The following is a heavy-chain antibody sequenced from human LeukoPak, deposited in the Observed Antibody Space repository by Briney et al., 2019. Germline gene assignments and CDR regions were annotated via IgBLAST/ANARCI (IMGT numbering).Heavy chain of an antibody. D-gene: IGHD6-6*01. CDR3: ARSVAARPGARGFDAFDI. Sequence: ASVKVSCKASGYTFTGYYMHWVRQAPGRGLEWMGWINPNSGGTNYAQKFQGRVTMTRDTSISTAYMELSRLRSDDTAVYYCARSVAARPGARGFDAFDIWGQGTMVTVSS. CDR2: INPNSGGT. CDR1: GYTFTGYY. J-gene: IGHJ3*02. V-gene: IGHV1-2*02.